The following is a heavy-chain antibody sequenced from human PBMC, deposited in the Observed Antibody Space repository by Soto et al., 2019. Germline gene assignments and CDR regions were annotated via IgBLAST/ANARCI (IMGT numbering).Heavy chain of an antibody. CDR3: ARGVGGSDSWYFDY. V-gene: IGHV3-21*01. Sequence: EVQLVESGGGLVKPGGSLRLSCAASGFTFSSYSINWVRQAPGKGLEWVSSISSSSSYIYYADSVKGRFTISRDNAKNPLYLQMISLRAEDTAVYYCARGVGGSDSWYFDYWGQGTLVTVSS. D-gene: IGHD2-15*01. CDR1: GFTFSSYS. CDR2: ISSSSSYI. J-gene: IGHJ4*02.